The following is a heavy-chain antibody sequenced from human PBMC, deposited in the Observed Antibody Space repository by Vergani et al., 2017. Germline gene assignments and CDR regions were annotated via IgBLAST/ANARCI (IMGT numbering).Heavy chain of an antibody. V-gene: IGHV4-39*01. Sequence: QLQLQESGPGLVKPSATLSLTFSVSGASIRSSNYYWGWIRQPPGKGLEWIASIYYSWLTYYNPSLKSRVTISVDTSKNQFSLKLSSVTAADTAVYFCARHSTVEWLVKLGWIDPWGQGILVTVSS. CDR1: GASIRSSNYY. CDR3: ARHSTVEWLVKLGWIDP. CDR2: IYYSWLT. J-gene: IGHJ5*02. D-gene: IGHD6-19*01.